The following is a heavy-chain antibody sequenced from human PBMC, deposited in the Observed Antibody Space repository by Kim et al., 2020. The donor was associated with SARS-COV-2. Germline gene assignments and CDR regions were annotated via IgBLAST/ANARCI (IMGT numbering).Heavy chain of an antibody. CDR3: SRSLYHASSSSSVRFDP. D-gene: IGHD6-13*01. CDR1: GGSFSGYY. V-gene: IGHV4-34*01. J-gene: IGHJ5*02. CDR2: IYHSGST. Sequence: SETLSLTCAVYGGSFSGYYWSWIRQPPGRGLEWIGEIYHSGSTNYNPSLKSRVTISLGTYKNQFSLQLSSVTAADTAAYFCSRSLYHASSSSSVRFDPWG.